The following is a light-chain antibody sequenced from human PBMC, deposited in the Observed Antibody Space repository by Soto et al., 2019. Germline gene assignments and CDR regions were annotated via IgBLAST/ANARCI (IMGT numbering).Light chain of an antibody. CDR1: SSNIGSHT. CDR2: GNN. Sequence: QSVLTQPPSASGTPGQRVTISCSGSSSNIGSHTVNWYHQLPGTAPTVLNYGNNQRPSGVPDRFSGSKSGNTASLTVSGLQAEDEADYYCTSYVGNDIWVFGGGTKVTVL. J-gene: IGLJ3*02. CDR3: TSYVGNDIWV. V-gene: IGLV1-44*01.